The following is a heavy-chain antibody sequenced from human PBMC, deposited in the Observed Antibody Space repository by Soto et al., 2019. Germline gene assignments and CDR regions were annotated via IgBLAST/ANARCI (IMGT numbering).Heavy chain of an antibody. D-gene: IGHD3-10*01. V-gene: IGHV1-2*04. CDR3: ARDHYYGSGSYKGYYYYGMDV. CDR1: GFTFTSSA. J-gene: IGHJ6*02. CDR2: IDPSSGGT. Sequence: ASVKVSCKSSGFTFTSSAVQWVRQARGQGLEWIGWIDPSSGGTNYAQKFQGWVTMTRDTSTSTAYMELSRLRSDDTAVYYCARDHYYGSGSYKGYYYYGMDVWGQGTTVTVSS.